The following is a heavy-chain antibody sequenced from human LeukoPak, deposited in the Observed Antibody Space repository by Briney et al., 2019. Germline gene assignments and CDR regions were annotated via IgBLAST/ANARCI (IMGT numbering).Heavy chain of an antibody. V-gene: IGHV1-18*01. D-gene: IGHD4-17*01. CDR1: GYSFTIYG. CDR3: ARAADYASYFDY. J-gene: IGHJ4*02. CDR2: ISAYNGNT. Sequence: ASVKGSCKASGYSFTIYGFSWVRQAPGQGLEWMGWISAYNGNTNYAQNLQDRVTITTDTATNTAYMELRSLRSDDTAVYYCARAADYASYFDYWGQGTLLTVSS.